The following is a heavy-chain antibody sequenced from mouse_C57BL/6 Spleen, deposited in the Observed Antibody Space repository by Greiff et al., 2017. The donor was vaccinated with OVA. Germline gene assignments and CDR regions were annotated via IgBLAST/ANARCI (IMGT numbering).Heavy chain of an antibody. CDR1: GYAFSSSW. D-gene: IGHD1-1*01. CDR2: IYPGDGDT. CDR3: AREANCFDY. J-gene: IGHJ2*01. Sequence: VQLQQSGPELVKPGASVKISCKASGYAFSSSWMNWVKQRPGKGLEWIGRIYPGDGDTNYNGKFKGKATLTADKSSSTAYMQLSSLTSEDSAVYFCAREANCFDYWGQGTTLTVSS. V-gene: IGHV1-82*01.